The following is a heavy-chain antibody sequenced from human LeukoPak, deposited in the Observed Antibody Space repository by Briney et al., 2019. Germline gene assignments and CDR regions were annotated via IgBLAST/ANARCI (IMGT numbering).Heavy chain of an antibody. CDR3: TTTAGRAAAGTGFDY. CDR1: GFTFSGSA. J-gene: IGHJ4*02. V-gene: IGHV3-73*01. D-gene: IGHD6-13*01. Sequence: SGGSLRLSCAASGFTFSGSAMHWVRQTSGKRLEWVGRIRSKANSYATAYAASVKGRFTISRDDSKNTAYLQMNSLKTEDTAVYYCTTTAGRAAAGTGFDYWGQGTLVTVSS. CDR2: IRSKANSYAT.